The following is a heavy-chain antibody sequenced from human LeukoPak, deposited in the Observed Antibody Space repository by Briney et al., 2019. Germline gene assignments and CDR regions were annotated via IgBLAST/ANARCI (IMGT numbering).Heavy chain of an antibody. Sequence: GASVKVSCKASGYTFTSYGISWVRQAPGQRLEWMGWISAYNGNTNYAQKLQGRVTMTTDTSTSTAYMELRSLRSDDTAVYYCARDMSYYYYDSSGYPPLGFDPWGQGTLVTVSS. V-gene: IGHV1-18*01. CDR1: GYTFTSYG. CDR3: ARDMSYYYYDSSGYPPLGFDP. CDR2: ISAYNGNT. J-gene: IGHJ5*02. D-gene: IGHD3-22*01.